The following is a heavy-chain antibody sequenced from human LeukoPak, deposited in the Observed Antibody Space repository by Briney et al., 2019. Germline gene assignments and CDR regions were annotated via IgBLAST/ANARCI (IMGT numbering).Heavy chain of an antibody. CDR2: ISYDGSSK. D-gene: IGHD2-15*01. CDR1: GFTFSSYT. Sequence: GGSLRLSCAASGFTFSSYTMHWVRPAPGKWLEWVAVISYDGSSKYYADSVKGRFNISRDNSKNTLDLQMNSLRAEDTAVYYCARVQGAYCSGGSCYAHDAFDIWGQGTMVTVSS. V-gene: IGHV3-30-3*01. J-gene: IGHJ3*02. CDR3: ARVQGAYCSGGSCYAHDAFDI.